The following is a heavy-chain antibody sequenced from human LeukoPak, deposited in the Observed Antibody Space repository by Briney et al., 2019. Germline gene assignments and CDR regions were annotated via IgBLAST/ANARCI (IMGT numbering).Heavy chain of an antibody. D-gene: IGHD5-12*01. J-gene: IGHJ4*02. Sequence: PSETLSLTCTVSGVSISSYYWSWIRQPPGKGLEWIGYIYYSGSTNYNPSLKSRVTISVDTSKNQFSLKLSSVTAADTAVYYCASHSGYLNGYFDYWGQGTLVTVSS. CDR1: GVSISSYY. CDR3: ASHSGYLNGYFDY. V-gene: IGHV4-59*08. CDR2: IYYSGST.